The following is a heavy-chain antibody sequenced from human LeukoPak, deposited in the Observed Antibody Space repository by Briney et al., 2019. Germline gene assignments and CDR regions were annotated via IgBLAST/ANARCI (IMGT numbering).Heavy chain of an antibody. J-gene: IGHJ3*02. CDR2: IYHSGST. CDR3: ARDRAARPDAFDI. Sequence: PSQTLSLTCTVSGGSISSGGYYWSWIRQPPGKGLEWIGYIYHSGSTYYNPSLKSRVTISVDRSKNQFSLKLSSVTAADTAVYYCARDRAARPDAFDIWGQGTMVTVSS. D-gene: IGHD6-6*01. CDR1: GGSISSGGYY. V-gene: IGHV4-30-2*01.